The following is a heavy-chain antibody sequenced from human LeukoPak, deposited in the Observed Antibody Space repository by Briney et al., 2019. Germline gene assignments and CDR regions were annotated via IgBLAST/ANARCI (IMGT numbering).Heavy chain of an antibody. V-gene: IGHV4-30-2*01. CDR1: GGSISSGGYY. Sequence: PSETLSLTCTVSGGSISSGGYYWSWIRQPPGKGLEWIGYIYHSGSTYYNPSLKSRVTISVDRSKNQFSLKLSSVTAADTAVYYCARGASITMVRGVQFPRYFDYRGQGTLVTVSS. CDR3: ARGASITMVRGVQFPRYFDY. D-gene: IGHD3-10*01. J-gene: IGHJ4*02. CDR2: IYHSGST.